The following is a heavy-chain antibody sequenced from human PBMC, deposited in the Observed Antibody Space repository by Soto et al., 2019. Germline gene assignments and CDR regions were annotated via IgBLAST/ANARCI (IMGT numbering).Heavy chain of an antibody. CDR2: ISYDGSNK. CDR3: AKEGSSSWHYSYGMDV. J-gene: IGHJ6*02. V-gene: IGHV3-30*18. CDR1: GFTFSSYG. Sequence: QVQLVESGGGVVQPGRSLRLSCAASGFTFSSYGMNWVRQAPGKGLEWVAVISYDGSNKYYADSVKGRFTISRDSSKNMLYLQMNGLSAEDTAVYYCAKEGSSSWHYSYGMDVWGQGTTVTVSS. D-gene: IGHD6-13*01.